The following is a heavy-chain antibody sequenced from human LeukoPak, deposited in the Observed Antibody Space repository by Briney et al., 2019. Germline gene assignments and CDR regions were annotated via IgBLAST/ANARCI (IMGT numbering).Heavy chain of an antibody. CDR2: IYHSGGT. CDR1: GYSISGGYY. CDR3: ASHLQYQLPNYFDY. V-gene: IGHV4-38-2*01. J-gene: IGHJ4*02. D-gene: IGHD2-2*01. Sequence: PSETLSLTCAVSGYSISGGYYWGWIRQPPGKGLEWIGVIYHSGGTYSNPSLKSRGTLSVDTSKNQFSLKLSSLTAADTAVYYCASHLQYQLPNYFDYWGQGTLVTVSS.